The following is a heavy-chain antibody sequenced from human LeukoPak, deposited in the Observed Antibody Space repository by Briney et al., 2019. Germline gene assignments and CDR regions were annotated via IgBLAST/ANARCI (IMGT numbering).Heavy chain of an antibody. D-gene: IGHD3-3*01. J-gene: IGHJ5*02. Sequence: SETLSLTCTVSGGSISSYYWSWIRQPPGKGLEWIWYIYYSGSTNYNPSLKSRVTISVDTSKNQFSLKLSSVTAADTAVYYCARLKDDFWSGYNSWFDPWGQGTLVTVSS. CDR1: GGSISSYY. V-gene: IGHV4-59*08. CDR3: ARLKDDFWSGYNSWFDP. CDR2: IYYSGST.